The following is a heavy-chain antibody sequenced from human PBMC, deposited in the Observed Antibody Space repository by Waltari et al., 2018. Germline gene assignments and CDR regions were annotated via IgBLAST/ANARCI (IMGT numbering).Heavy chain of an antibody. J-gene: IGHJ1*01. V-gene: IGHV5-51*01. CDR3: ARPPGDSSGYYGGEYFQH. CDR1: GYSFTSYW. Sequence: EVQLVQSGAEVKKPGESLKISCKGSGYSFTSYWIGWVRQMPGKGLEWMGIIYPGDSDTRYSPSIQGQVTISADKSISTAYLQWSSLKASDTAMYYCARPPGDSSGYYGGEYFQHWGQGTLVTVSS. CDR2: IYPGDSDT. D-gene: IGHD3-22*01.